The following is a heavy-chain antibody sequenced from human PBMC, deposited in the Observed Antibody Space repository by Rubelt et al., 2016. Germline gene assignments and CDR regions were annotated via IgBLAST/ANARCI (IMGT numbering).Heavy chain of an antibody. CDR1: GYTFTSYG. D-gene: IGHD6-6*01. CDR2: ISTYNGHT. J-gene: IGHJ2*01. Sequence: QVQLVQSGAEVKKPGASVKVSCKASGYTFTSYGISWVRQAPGPGLERLGWISTYNGHTNDAQKLQGRVTMTTCTSTGTAYMRLRSLVSDDSAVYYCARDRIRIAARQGWYFDLWGRGTLVTVSS. V-gene: IGHV1-18*01. CDR3: ARDRIRIAARQGWYFDL.